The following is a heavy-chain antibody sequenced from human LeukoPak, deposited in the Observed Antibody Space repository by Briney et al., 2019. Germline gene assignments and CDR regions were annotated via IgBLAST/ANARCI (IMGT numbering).Heavy chain of an antibody. CDR1: GFTFSSYA. V-gene: IGHV3-23*01. D-gene: IGHD1-26*01. J-gene: IGHJ4*02. Sequence: GGSLRLSCAASGFTFSSYAMSWVRQAPGKGLEWVSAISGSGGSTYYADSVKGRFTISRDNSKNTLYLQMNSLRAEDTAVYYCARGDSGSYIIDYWGQGTLVTVSS. CDR2: ISGSGGST. CDR3: ARGDSGSYIIDY.